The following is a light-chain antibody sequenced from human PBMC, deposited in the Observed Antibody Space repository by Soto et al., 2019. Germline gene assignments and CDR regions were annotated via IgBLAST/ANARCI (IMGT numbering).Light chain of an antibody. CDR2: DAT. J-gene: IGKJ4*01. CDR3: QQRKNWPPLT. Sequence: EIVLTQSPATLSVSPGEIATLSCRASQSVSSYLAWYQQKPGQAPRLLIYDATNRATGIPSRFSGSGSGTDFTLTISSLEPEDFAVYYCQQRKNWPPLTFGGGTKVEIK. CDR1: QSVSSY. V-gene: IGKV3-11*01.